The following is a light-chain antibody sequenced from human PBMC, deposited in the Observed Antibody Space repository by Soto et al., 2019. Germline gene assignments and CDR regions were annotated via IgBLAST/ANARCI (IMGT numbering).Light chain of an antibody. CDR1: QYVSTTF. J-gene: IGKJ4*01. V-gene: IGKV3-20*01. CDR2: GTS. Sequence: EIVLTQSPGTLSLSPGEGATLSCRASQYVSTTFFAWYQQKPGQAPRLLIYGTSNRATGIPDRFSGSGSGTDFTLTISRPQPEDFAVYYCQQYGSSPLTFGGGTRMEIK. CDR3: QQYGSSPLT.